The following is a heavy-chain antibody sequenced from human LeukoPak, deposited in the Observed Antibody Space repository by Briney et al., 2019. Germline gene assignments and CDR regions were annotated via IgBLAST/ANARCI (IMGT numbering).Heavy chain of an antibody. V-gene: IGHV3-7*03. CDR1: GFTFNKYW. CDR2: INQDDSQI. J-gene: IGHJ4*02. Sequence: PGGSLRLSCAASGFTFNKYWLTWVRQAPGKGLGWVANINQDDSQIYYLESVEGRFTITRDNAKNSLHLQMNSLRAEDTAIYYCAQGYCSGGNCYQYFDYWGQGTLVTVAS. CDR3: AQGYCSGGNCYQYFDY. D-gene: IGHD2-15*01.